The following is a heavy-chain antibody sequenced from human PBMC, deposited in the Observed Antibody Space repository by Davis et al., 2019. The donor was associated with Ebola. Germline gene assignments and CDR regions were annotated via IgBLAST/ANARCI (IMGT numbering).Heavy chain of an antibody. Sequence: PGGSLRLSCAASGFTFSSHWMHWVWQTPGKGLVWVSRINTDGGRTSYADSVKGRFTISRDNAKNTLFLQMNSLRAEDTAVYYCVREGYDSLTGERTKEFDYWGQGTLVTVSS. CDR3: VREGYDSLTGERTKEFDY. CDR1: GFTFSSHW. V-gene: IGHV3-74*01. CDR2: INTDGGRT. J-gene: IGHJ4*02. D-gene: IGHD3-9*01.